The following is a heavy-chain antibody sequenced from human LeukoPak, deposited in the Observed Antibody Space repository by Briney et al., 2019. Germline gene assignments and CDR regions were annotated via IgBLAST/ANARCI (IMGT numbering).Heavy chain of an antibody. D-gene: IGHD5-12*01. Sequence: PGGSLRLSCAASGFTFSSYAMSWVRQAPGKGLEWVSAISGSGGSTYYADSVKGRLTISRDNSKNTLYLQMNSLRAEDTAVYYCAKSGDVSGYDFGWFDPWGQGTLVTVSS. CDR2: ISGSGGST. CDR1: GFTFSSYA. CDR3: AKSGDVSGYDFGWFDP. J-gene: IGHJ5*02. V-gene: IGHV3-23*01.